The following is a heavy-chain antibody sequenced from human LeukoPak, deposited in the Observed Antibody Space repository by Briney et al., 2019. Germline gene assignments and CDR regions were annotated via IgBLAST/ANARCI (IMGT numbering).Heavy chain of an antibody. V-gene: IGHV3-23*01. D-gene: IGHD2-15*01. CDR2: ISGSGGST. CDR3: AKAIVVVVAATRFDS. CDR1: GFTFSDYA. Sequence: GGSLRLSCAVSGFTFSDYAMSWVRQAPGKGLEWVSAISGSGGSTHYADSAKGRFTISRDNAKNTLYLHMNSLRAEDTAVYFCAKAIVVVVAATRFDSWGQGTLVTVSS. J-gene: IGHJ4*02.